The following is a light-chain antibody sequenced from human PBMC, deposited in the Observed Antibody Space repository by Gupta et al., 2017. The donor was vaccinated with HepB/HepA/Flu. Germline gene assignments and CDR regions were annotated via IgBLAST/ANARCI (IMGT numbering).Light chain of an antibody. CDR2: EVF. Sequence: DIVMTQTPISLSVTPGQPASISCKSSQSLLDSNGKTYLFWYLQKAGQPPQLLIYEVFNRFSGVPDRFSGSGSGTDFTLKISRVEAEDVGVYYCLQTIQLPWTFGQGTKVEIK. CDR1: QSLLDSNGKTY. V-gene: IGKV2D-29*01. CDR3: LQTIQLPWT. J-gene: IGKJ1*01.